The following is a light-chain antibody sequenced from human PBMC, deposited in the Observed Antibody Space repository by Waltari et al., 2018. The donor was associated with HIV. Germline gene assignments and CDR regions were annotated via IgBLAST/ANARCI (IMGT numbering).Light chain of an antibody. Sequence: QSALTQPASVSGSPGQSITISCTGSSSDIGVSDFVSWYQFRPGEAPRLIIFEVNGRPSDTSERFSGSKSGNTASLTISAIQTEDEADYYCSSYSTGATLVLLGGGTKLTVL. CDR1: SSDIGVSDF. CDR3: SSYSTGATLVL. J-gene: IGLJ2*01. CDR2: EVN. V-gene: IGLV2-14*01.